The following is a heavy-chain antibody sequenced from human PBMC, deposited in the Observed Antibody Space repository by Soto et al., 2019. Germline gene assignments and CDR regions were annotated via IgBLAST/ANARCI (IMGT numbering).Heavy chain of an antibody. CDR3: ARDKITGLFDY. J-gene: IGHJ4*02. Sequence: VQPQHWGAGLLKPSETLSLTCAVYGGAFRGYYWTWIRQPPRTGLECIGQTTHSGSPNYIPSLKSRVTISVDTSKNLFSRKLSAVTAADTAVYYCARDKITGLFDYWCSGTLVTVSS. D-gene: IGHD1-1*01. CDR1: GGAFRGYY. V-gene: IGHV4-34*01. CDR2: TTHSGSP.